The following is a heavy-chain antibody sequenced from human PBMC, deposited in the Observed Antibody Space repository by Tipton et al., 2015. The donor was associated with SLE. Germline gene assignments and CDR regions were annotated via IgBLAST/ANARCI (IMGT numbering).Heavy chain of an antibody. CDR1: GYSFTSYW. Sequence: QLVQSGAEVKKPGESLKISCKGSGYSFTSYWIGWVRQMPGKGLEWMGIIYPGDSDTRYSPSFQGQVTISADKSISTAYLQWSSLKASDTAMYYCARLGTDIVLMVYASPLAFDIWGQGTMVTVSS. D-gene: IGHD2-8*01. V-gene: IGHV5-51*03. CDR2: IYPGDSDT. CDR3: ARLGTDIVLMVYASPLAFDI. J-gene: IGHJ3*02.